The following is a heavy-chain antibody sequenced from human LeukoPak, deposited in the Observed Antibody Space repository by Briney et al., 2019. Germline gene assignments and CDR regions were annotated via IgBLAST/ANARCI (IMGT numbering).Heavy chain of an antibody. CDR2: ISKNGSDK. D-gene: IGHD1-7*01. Sequence: GALRLSCAASGFTFSDYAMHWVRQAPGKGLEWVAVISKNGSDKYYPGSVRGRFTTSRDNSKNTIYLQMDSLRAEDTAIYYCARDYWWNYDYWGQGTLVTVSS. V-gene: IGHV3-30-3*01. CDR1: GFTFSDYA. J-gene: IGHJ4*02. CDR3: ARDYWWNYDY.